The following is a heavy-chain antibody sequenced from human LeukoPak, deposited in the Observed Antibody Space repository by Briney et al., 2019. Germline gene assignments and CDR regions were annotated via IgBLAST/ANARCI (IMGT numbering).Heavy chain of an antibody. V-gene: IGHV3-74*01. CDR2: INTDGSTT. CDR1: GFTFKSYW. J-gene: IGHJ4*02. Sequence: GGSLRLSCAASGFTFKSYWMYWVRQAPGKGLVWVSRINTDGSTTTYADSVKGRFTTSRDNAKNSLFLQMNSLRAEDTAVYYCTREQDREASATVVGDYWGQGTLVTVSS. D-gene: IGHD4-23*01. CDR3: TREQDREASATVVGDY.